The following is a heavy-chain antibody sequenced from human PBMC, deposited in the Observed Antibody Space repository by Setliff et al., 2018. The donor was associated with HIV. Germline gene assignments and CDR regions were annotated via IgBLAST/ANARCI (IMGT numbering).Heavy chain of an antibody. D-gene: IGHD6-25*01. V-gene: IGHV4-34*01. CDR2: INHSGST. J-gene: IGHJ4*02. CDR3: ARYSPRGYTLTGPY. CDR1: GGSFSGYY. Sequence: ASETLSLTCAVYGGSFSGYYWSWIRQPPGKGLEWIGEINHSGSTNYNPSLKSRVTISVDTSKNQFSLNLSSVTAADTAVYYCARYSPRGYTLTGPYWGQGTLVTVSS.